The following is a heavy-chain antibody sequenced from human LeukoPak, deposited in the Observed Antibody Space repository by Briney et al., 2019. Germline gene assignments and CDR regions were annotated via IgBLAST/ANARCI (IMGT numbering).Heavy chain of an antibody. CDR2: INPNSGGT. Sequence: ASVKVSCKASGYTFTGYYMHWVRPAPGQGLEWMGWINPNSGGTNYAQKFQGRVTMTRDTSISTAYMELSRLRSDDTAVYYCARDLGYCSSTSCYPTPWGQGTTVTVSS. CDR3: ARDLGYCSSTSCYPTP. CDR1: GYTFTGYY. D-gene: IGHD2-2*01. V-gene: IGHV1-2*02. J-gene: IGHJ6*02.